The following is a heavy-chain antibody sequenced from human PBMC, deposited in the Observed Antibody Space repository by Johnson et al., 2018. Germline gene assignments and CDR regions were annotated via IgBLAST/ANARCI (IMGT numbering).Heavy chain of an antibody. J-gene: IGHJ6*03. D-gene: IGHD1-26*01. V-gene: IGHV3-30*03. CDR3: ARSGSYYSYYYYMDV. Sequence: QVQLVESGGGVVQPGRSLRLSCAASGFTFSSYGMHWVRQAPGKGLEWVAVISYDGSNKYYADSVKGRFTIYRDNSKNTLYMQMNSLRAEDTAVYYCARSGSYYSYYYYMDVWGKGTTVTVSS. CDR2: ISYDGSNK. CDR1: GFTFSSYG.